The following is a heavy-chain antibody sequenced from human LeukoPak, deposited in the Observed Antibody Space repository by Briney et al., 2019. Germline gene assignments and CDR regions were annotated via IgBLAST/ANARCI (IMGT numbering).Heavy chain of an antibody. CDR1: GYTFTGYY. CDR3: ARGLFRGSSSIRWFDP. D-gene: IGHD6-6*01. V-gene: IGHV1-18*04. CDR2: ISAYNGNT. Sequence: ASVKVSCKASGYTFTGYYMHWVRQAPGQGLEWMGWISAYNGNTNYAQKLQGRVTMTTDTSTSTAYMELRSLRSDDTAVYYCARGLFRGSSSIRWFDPWGQGTLVTVSS. J-gene: IGHJ5*02.